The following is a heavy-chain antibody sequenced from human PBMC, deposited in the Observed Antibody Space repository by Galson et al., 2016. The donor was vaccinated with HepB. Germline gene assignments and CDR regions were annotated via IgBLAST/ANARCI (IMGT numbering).Heavy chain of an antibody. V-gene: IGHV3-66*01. J-gene: IGHJ6*02. Sequence: SLRLSCAASGLNVNDNYMTWVRQAPGKGLEWVSVIYSGGTTFYADSVKDRFTISRDSSKNTVYLQVNSLRAEDTAVYFCARVNCDFWKNYFYGMDVWGQGTTVTVSS. D-gene: IGHD3-3*01. CDR3: ARVNCDFWKNYFYGMDV. CDR2: IYSGGTT. CDR1: GLNVNDNY.